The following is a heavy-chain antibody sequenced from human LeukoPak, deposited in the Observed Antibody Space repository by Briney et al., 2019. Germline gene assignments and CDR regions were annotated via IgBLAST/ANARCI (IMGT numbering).Heavy chain of an antibody. V-gene: IGHV3-53*01. J-gene: IGHJ3*02. Sequence: GGSLRLSCAASGFTVSSNYMSWVRQAPGKGLEWVSVIYSGGSTYYADSVKGRFTISRDNSKNTLYLQMNSLRAEDTAVYYCARVAGEYYYDSSAPGGAFDIWGQGTMVTVSS. CDR3: ARVAGEYYYDSSAPGGAFDI. CDR2: IYSGGST. D-gene: IGHD3-22*01. CDR1: GFTVSSNY.